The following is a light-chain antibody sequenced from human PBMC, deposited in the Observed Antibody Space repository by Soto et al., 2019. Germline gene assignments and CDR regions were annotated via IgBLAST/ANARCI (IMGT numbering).Light chain of an antibody. Sequence: QSALTQPASVSGSPGQSIVIPCTGTSSDVGGWDLVSWYQQQPGKAPKLMIYDVRIRPSGVPDRFSGSKSGTSASLAITGLQAEDEADYYCQSYDSSLSGWVFGGGTKLTVL. V-gene: IGLV2-14*03. CDR2: DVR. CDR1: SSDVGGWDL. J-gene: IGLJ3*02. CDR3: QSYDSSLSGWV.